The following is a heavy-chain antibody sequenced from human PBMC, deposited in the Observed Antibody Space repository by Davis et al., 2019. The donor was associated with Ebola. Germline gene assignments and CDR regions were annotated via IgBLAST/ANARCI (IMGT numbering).Heavy chain of an antibody. D-gene: IGHD6-13*01. J-gene: IGHJ4*02. CDR3: AREAAGSTLAAFDY. CDR2: INPKSGGT. V-gene: IGHV1-2*06. Sequence: AASVKVSCKASGYTFTDYYMHWVRQAPGQGLEWMGRINPKSGGTNYAQKFQGGVTMTRDTSISTAYMELSRLRSDDTAVYYCAREAAGSTLAAFDYWGQGTLVAVSS. CDR1: GYTFTDYY.